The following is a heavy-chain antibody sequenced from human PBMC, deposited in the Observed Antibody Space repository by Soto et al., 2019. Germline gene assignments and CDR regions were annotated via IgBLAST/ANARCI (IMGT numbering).Heavy chain of an antibody. CDR3: ARDLSDTVLGVGVNGFDP. CDR2: LYYSAGT. D-gene: IGHD3-3*01. Sequence: SETLSLTCTVSGGSISSYYCSWIRKSPGKGVVWGRYLYYSAGTYYIPRLKGRVTIAVDTSNNRFCLKRGSVTAADTAVYYCARDLSDTVLGVGVNGFDPWGGGTLV. CDR1: GGSISSYY. J-gene: IGHJ5*02. V-gene: IGHV4-59*01.